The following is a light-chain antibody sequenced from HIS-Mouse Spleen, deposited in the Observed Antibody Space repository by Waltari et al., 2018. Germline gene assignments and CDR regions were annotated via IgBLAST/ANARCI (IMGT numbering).Light chain of an antibody. J-gene: IGLJ2*01. CDR1: SLRSYY. Sequence: SSELTQDPAVSVALGQTVRITCKGDSLRSYYASWYQQKPGQAPVLVIYGKKHRPSGIPDRFSGSSSGNTASLTITGAQAEDEADYYCNSRDSSGNHLVFGGGTKLTVL. V-gene: IGLV3-19*01. CDR3: NSRDSSGNHLV. CDR2: GKK.